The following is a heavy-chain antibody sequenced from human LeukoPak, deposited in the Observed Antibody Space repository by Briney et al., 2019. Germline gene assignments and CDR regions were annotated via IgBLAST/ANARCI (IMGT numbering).Heavy chain of an antibody. Sequence: SQTLSLTCALSGDIVSSNSAAWNWVRQSPSRGLEWLERTYYRSKWYNDYAGSVKSRITINQDTSKNQFSLQLNSVTPEDTAVYYCAREMEVGTRFYAFDIWGQGTMVTVSS. V-gene: IGHV6-1*01. D-gene: IGHD1-26*01. J-gene: IGHJ3*02. CDR3: AREMEVGTRFYAFDI. CDR1: GDIVSSNSAA. CDR2: TYYRSKWYN.